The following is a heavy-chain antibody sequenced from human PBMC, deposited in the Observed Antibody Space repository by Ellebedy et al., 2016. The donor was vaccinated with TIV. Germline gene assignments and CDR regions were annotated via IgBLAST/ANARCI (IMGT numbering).Heavy chain of an antibody. D-gene: IGHD2-15*01. J-gene: IGHJ6*02. Sequence: GGSLRLXCAASGFTFSSYWMHWVRQAPGKGLVWVSRINSDGSSTSYADSVKGRFTISRDNAKNTLYLQMNSLRAEDTAVYYCARERGHYCSGGSCYFYGMDVWGQGTTVTVSS. V-gene: IGHV3-74*01. CDR2: INSDGSST. CDR3: ARERGHYCSGGSCYFYGMDV. CDR1: GFTFSSYW.